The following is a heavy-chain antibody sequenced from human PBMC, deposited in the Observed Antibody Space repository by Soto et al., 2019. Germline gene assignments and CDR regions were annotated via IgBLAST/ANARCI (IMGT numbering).Heavy chain of an antibody. CDR3: ASTKRSGWYDY. CDR2: IYYSGST. V-gene: IGHV4-39*01. Sequence: SETLSLTCTVSGGSISSSSYYWGWIRQPPGKGLEWIGSIYYSGSTYYNPSLKSRVTISVDTSKNQFSLKLSSVTAADTAVYYCASTKRSGWYDYWGQGTLVTVSS. D-gene: IGHD6-19*01. J-gene: IGHJ4*02. CDR1: GGSISSSSYY.